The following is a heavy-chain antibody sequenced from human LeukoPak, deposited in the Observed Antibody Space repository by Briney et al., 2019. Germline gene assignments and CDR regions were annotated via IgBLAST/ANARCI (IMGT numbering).Heavy chain of an antibody. V-gene: IGHV3-30*18. CDR1: GFTFHNNG. CDR3: AKDGYSGSYPDY. Sequence: PGGSLRLSCAASGFTFHNNGMHWVRQAPGKGLEWVAVISYDGSNKYYADSVKGRFTISRDNSKNTLYLQMNSLRAEDTAVYYCAKDGYSGSYPDYWGQGTLVTVSS. D-gene: IGHD1-26*01. J-gene: IGHJ4*02. CDR2: ISYDGSNK.